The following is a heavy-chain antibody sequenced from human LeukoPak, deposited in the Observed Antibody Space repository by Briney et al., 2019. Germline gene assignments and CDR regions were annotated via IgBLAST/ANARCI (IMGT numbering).Heavy chain of an antibody. V-gene: IGHV1-3*01. Sequence: EASVKVSCKASGYTFTSYAMHWVRQAPGQRLGWMGWINAGNGNTKYSQKFQGRVTITRDTSASTAYMELSSLRSEDTAVYYCARYDILTGYHSFDYWGQGTLVTVSS. J-gene: IGHJ4*02. CDR3: ARYDILTGYHSFDY. CDR1: GYTFTSYA. D-gene: IGHD3-9*01. CDR2: INAGNGNT.